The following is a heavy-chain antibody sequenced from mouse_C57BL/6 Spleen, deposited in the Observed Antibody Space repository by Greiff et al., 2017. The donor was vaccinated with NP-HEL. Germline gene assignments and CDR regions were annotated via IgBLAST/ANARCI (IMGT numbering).Heavy chain of an antibody. CDR2: FDPNSGGT. Sequence: QVQLQQPGAELVKPGASVKLSCKASGYTFTSYWMHWVKQRPGRGLEWIGRFDPNSGGTKYNEKFKSKATLTVDKPSSTAYMQLSSLTSEDSAVYYCARSGGDSSGPAMDYWGQGTSVTVSS. CDR1: GYTFTSYW. CDR3: ARSGGDSSGPAMDY. V-gene: IGHV1-72*01. D-gene: IGHD3-2*02. J-gene: IGHJ4*01.